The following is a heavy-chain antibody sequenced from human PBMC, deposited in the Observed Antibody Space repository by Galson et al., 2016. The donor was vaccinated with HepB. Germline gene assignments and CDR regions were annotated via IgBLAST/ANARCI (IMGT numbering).Heavy chain of an antibody. J-gene: IGHJ4*02. D-gene: IGHD1-1*01. CDR3: ARSLPGGGWNDPFDY. CDR2: LSVSGAYT. CDR1: GFTFRTYS. V-gene: IGHV3-21*01. Sequence: SLRLSCAASGFTFRTYSMSWVRQAPGKGLEWVSSLSVSGAYTYYADSVKGRFTISRDNVRNSLYLQMNSLRVDDTAVYYCARSLPGGGWNDPFDYWGQGTLVTVSS.